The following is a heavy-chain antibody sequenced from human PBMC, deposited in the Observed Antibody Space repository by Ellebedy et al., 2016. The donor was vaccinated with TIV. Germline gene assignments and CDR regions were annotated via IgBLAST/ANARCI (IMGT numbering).Heavy chain of an antibody. D-gene: IGHD3-22*01. Sequence: PGGSLRLSCTASGFTVTSNYMNWIRQAPGKGLEWVSVTYSGGTTYYADSVKGRFSISRDDSTNTAFLQMNSLETDDTATYYCIRHVEYDRSYWGQGTLVTVSS. J-gene: IGHJ4*02. CDR2: TYSGGTT. CDR1: GFTVTSNY. CDR3: IRHVEYDRSY. V-gene: IGHV3-66*04.